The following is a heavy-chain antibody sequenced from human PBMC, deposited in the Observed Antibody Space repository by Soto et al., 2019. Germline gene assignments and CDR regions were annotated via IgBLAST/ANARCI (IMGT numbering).Heavy chain of an antibody. J-gene: IGHJ5*02. Sequence: QVQLVQPGAEVKKPGSSVKVSCKASGGTFSSYAISWVRQAPGQGLEWMGGIIPIFGTANYAQKFQGRVTITADESTSTAYMELSSLRSEDTAVYYCARGAIYDSSGYPFGWFDPWGQGTLVTVSS. V-gene: IGHV1-69*01. CDR3: ARGAIYDSSGYPFGWFDP. CDR1: GGTFSSYA. D-gene: IGHD3-22*01. CDR2: IIPIFGTA.